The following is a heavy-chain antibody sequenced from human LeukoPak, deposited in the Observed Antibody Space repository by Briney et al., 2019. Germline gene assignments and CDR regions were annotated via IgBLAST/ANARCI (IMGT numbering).Heavy chain of an antibody. CDR1: GYTFTGYY. J-gene: IGHJ5*02. CDR3: MVRGVIMTGSWFDP. Sequence: GASVKVSCKASGYTFTGYYMHWVRQAPGQGLEWMGWINPNSDGTNYAQEFQGRVTMTRDTSISTAYMELSSLRSDDTAVYYCMVRGVIMTGSWFDPWGQGTLVTVSS. V-gene: IGHV1-2*02. CDR2: INPNSDGT. D-gene: IGHD3-10*01.